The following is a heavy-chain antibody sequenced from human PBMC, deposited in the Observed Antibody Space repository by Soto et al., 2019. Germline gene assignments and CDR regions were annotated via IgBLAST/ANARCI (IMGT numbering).Heavy chain of an antibody. CDR3: ARNKCSGGSCYSWYLDY. Sequence: SETLSLTCTVSGGSITTGGYYWSWIRQLPGKGLEWIGHRYYSESTYCNPSLKSRVSISLDTSKNQFSLKLSFVTAADTAMYYCARNKCSGGSCYSWYLDYWGQGTPVTVSS. V-gene: IGHV4-31*03. CDR1: GGSITTGGYY. CDR2: RYYSEST. D-gene: IGHD2-15*01. J-gene: IGHJ4*02.